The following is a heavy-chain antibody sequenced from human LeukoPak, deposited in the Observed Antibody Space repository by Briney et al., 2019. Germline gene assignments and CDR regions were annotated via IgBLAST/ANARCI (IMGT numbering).Heavy chain of an antibody. J-gene: IGHJ4*02. CDR1: GYSFTSYW. Sequence: GESLKISCKGSGYSFTSYWIGWVRQMPGKGLEWMGIIYPGDSDTRYSPSFQGQVTISADRSISTAYLQWSSLQASDTAMYYCARHGSIRLGKNYFDCWGQGTLVTVSS. CDR2: IYPGDSDT. V-gene: IGHV5-51*01. D-gene: IGHD7-27*01. CDR3: ARHGSIRLGKNYFDC.